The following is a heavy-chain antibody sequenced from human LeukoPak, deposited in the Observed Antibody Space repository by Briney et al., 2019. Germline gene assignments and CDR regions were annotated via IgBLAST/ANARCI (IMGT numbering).Heavy chain of an antibody. CDR2: INGDGSRT. Sequence: GGSLRLSCAASGFTFSTNWMHWVRQAPGKGLVWVSRINGDGSRTNYADSVEGRFTISRDNAKNTVYLQMNSLRAEDTAVYYCARGATYAYYFDYWGQGILVTVSS. CDR1: GFTFSTNW. J-gene: IGHJ4*02. CDR3: ARGATYAYYFDY. D-gene: IGHD4-17*01. V-gene: IGHV3-74*01.